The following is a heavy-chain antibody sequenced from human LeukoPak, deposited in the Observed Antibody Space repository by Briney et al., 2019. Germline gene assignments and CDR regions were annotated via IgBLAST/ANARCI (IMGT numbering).Heavy chain of an antibody. CDR1: GGSISSYY. D-gene: IGHD4-17*01. V-gene: IGHV4-59*12. CDR2: IYYSGST. Sequence: SETLSLTCIVSGGSISSYYWSWIRQPPGKGLEWIGYIYYSGSTNYNPSLKSRVTTSVDTAKNQFSLNLSSVTAADTAVYYCARVGDDFGDLDYWGQGILVTVSS. CDR3: ARVGDDFGDLDY. J-gene: IGHJ4*02.